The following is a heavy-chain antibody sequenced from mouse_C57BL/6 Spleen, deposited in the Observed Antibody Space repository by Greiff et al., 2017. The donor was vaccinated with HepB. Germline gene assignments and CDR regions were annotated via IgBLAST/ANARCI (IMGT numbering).Heavy chain of an antibody. CDR3: ARLGVFAY. CDR1: GYAFTNYL. Sequence: QVQLQQSGAELVRPGTSVKVSCKASGYAFTNYLIQWVKQRPGQGLEWIGVINPGSGGTNYNEKFKGKATMTADKSSSTAYMQLSSLTSEDSAVYFWARLGVFAYWGQGTLVTVSA. V-gene: IGHV1-54*01. J-gene: IGHJ3*01. CDR2: INPGSGGT.